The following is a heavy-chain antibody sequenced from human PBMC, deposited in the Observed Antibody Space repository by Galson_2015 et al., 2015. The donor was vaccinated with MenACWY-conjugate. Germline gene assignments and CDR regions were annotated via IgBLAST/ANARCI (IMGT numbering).Heavy chain of an antibody. Sequence: SLRLSCAASRFIFSSYGMHWVRQAPGKGLEWVAVISYDGSDTYYADSVKGRFTISRDNSKNTMYLQMNSPRTEDTAIYYCAKDGLLGLIILGYVDNWGQGTLVTVSS. J-gene: IGHJ4*02. CDR3: AKDGLLGLIILGYVDN. CDR1: RFIFSSYG. D-gene: IGHD3/OR15-3a*01. CDR2: ISYDGSDT. V-gene: IGHV3-30*18.